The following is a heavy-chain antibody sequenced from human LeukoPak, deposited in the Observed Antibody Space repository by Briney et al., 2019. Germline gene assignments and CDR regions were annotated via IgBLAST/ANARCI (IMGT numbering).Heavy chain of an antibody. J-gene: IGHJ4*02. Sequence: SETLSLTCTVSGVPISPYYWSWLRQSPGKGLEGIGYVYYSRSTNYNPSLKSRVTISLDTSKNQFSLRLTSVTAADTALYYCARDGRITYSSTWSFDSWGQGTLVTVSS. CDR1: GVPISPYY. D-gene: IGHD6-13*01. CDR2: VYYSRST. CDR3: ARDGRITYSSTWSFDS. V-gene: IGHV4-59*01.